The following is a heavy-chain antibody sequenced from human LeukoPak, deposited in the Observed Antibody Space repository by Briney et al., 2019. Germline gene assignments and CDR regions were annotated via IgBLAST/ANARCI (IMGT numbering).Heavy chain of an antibody. J-gene: IGHJ3*02. Sequence: SETLSLTCTVSGGSISSYYWSWIRQHPGKGLEWIGYIYYSGSTNYNPSLKSRVTISVDTSKNQFSLKLSSVTAADTAVYYCARVTAYCGGDCSDAFDIWGQGTMVTVSS. D-gene: IGHD2-21*02. CDR1: GGSISSYY. V-gene: IGHV4-59*01. CDR3: ARVTAYCGGDCSDAFDI. CDR2: IYYSGST.